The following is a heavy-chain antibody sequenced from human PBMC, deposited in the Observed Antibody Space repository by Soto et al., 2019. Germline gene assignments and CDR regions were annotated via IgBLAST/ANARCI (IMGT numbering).Heavy chain of an antibody. V-gene: IGHV3-33*01. Sequence: GGSLRLSCAASGFTFSSYGMHWVRQAPGKGLEWVAVIWYDGSNKYYADSVKGRFTISRDNSKNTLYLQMNSLRAEDTAVYYCARNYISEARGPILEYYYYYYMDVWGKGTTVTVSS. J-gene: IGHJ6*03. D-gene: IGHD3-3*02. CDR3: ARNYISEARGPILEYYYYYYMDV. CDR1: GFTFSSYG. CDR2: IWYDGSNK.